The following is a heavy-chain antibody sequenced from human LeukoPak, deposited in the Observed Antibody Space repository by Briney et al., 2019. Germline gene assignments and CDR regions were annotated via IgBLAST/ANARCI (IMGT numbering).Heavy chain of an antibody. CDR1: GFXFSSYA. D-gene: IGHD5-24*01. Sequence: GGSLRLSCAASGFXFSSYAMSWVRQAPGKGLEWVAVISYDGSNKYYADSVKGRFTISRDNSKNTLYLQMNSLRAEDTAVYYCAKPRDGYNSWYYFDYWGQGTLVTVSS. V-gene: IGHV3-30*18. J-gene: IGHJ4*02. CDR2: ISYDGSNK. CDR3: AKPRDGYNSWYYFDY.